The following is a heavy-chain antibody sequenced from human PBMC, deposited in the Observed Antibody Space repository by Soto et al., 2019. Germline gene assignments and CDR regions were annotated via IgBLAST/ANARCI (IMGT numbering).Heavy chain of an antibody. CDR2: ISSSSSYI. CDR3: ARGIAVVTGAFDI. J-gene: IGHJ3*02. D-gene: IGHD6-19*01. Sequence: GGSLRLSCAASGSTFSSYSMNWVRQAPGKGLEWVSSISSSSSYIYYADSVKGRFTISRDNAKNSLYLQMNSLRAEDTAVYYCARGIAVVTGAFDIWGQGTMVTVSS. V-gene: IGHV3-21*01. CDR1: GSTFSSYS.